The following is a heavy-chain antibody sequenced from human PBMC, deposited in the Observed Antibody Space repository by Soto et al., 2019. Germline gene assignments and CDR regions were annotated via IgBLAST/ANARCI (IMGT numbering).Heavy chain of an antibody. D-gene: IGHD5-12*01. CDR1: GFTFSSYG. CDR3: AKDSGGGYESDFFDY. V-gene: IGHV3-30*18. Sequence: QVQLVESGGGVVQPGRSLRLSCAASGFTFSSYGMHWVRQAPGKGLEWVAVIAYDGSNKYYVDSVKGRFTISRDNSKNTLYLQMDSLRAEDTALYYCAKDSGGGYESDFFDYWGQGTLVTVSS. J-gene: IGHJ4*02. CDR2: IAYDGSNK.